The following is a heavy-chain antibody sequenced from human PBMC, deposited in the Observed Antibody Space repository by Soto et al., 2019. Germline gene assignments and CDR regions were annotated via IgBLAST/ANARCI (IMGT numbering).Heavy chain of an antibody. V-gene: IGHV1-46*01. Sequence: GSLKGSFQASGYKFPPYLFHWVRQAPGQGLEWMGMIHPSGDTGYAQKFRGRVTMTIDTSTTTAYMELRNLTSEDTAVYFSVRGYCTTSPCSGDFQFWGQGTLVTVSS. CDR2: IHPSGDT. J-gene: IGHJ1*01. D-gene: IGHD2-15*01. CDR3: VRGYCTTSPCSGDFQF. CDR1: GYKFPPYL.